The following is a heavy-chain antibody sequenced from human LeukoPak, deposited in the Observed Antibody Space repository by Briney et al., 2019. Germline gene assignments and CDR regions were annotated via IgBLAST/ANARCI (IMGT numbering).Heavy chain of an antibody. CDR1: GGSISSSSYY. V-gene: IGHV4-39*07. D-gene: IGHD3-10*01. J-gene: IGHJ6*02. CDR3: ARAGITMVRGVITPFHYYYGMDV. CDR2: IYYSGST. Sequence: SETLSLTCTVSGGSISSSSYYWGWIRQPPGKGLEWIGSIYYSGSTYYNPSLKSRVTISVDTSKNQFSLKLSSVTAADTAVYYCARAGITMVRGVITPFHYYYGMDVWGQGTTVTVSS.